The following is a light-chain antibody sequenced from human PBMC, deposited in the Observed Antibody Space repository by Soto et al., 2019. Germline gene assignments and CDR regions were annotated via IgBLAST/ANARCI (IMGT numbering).Light chain of an antibody. CDR2: DAS. J-gene: IGKJ5*01. V-gene: IGKV1-33*01. CDR3: QQCDSLPIT. Sequence: IPGTKSASALIPSVGARFTTICQATQDINIYLNWYQQKPGKAPNLLIYDASNLEIGVPSRFSGSGSGTHFTFTISSLQTEDIGTYYCQQCDSLPITFGRGTRLEIK. CDR1: QDINIY.